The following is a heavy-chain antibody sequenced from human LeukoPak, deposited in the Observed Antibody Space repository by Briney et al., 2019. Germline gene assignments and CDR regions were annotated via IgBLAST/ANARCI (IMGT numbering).Heavy chain of an antibody. V-gene: IGHV4-39*07. CDR1: GGSISSSSYY. J-gene: IGHJ1*01. CDR2: IYYSGST. Sequence: PSETLSLTCTVSGGSISSSSYYRGWIRQPPGKGLEWIGSIYYSGSTYYNPSLKSRVTISVDTSKNQFSLKLSSVTAADTAVYYCARYTWELQHWGQGTLVTVSS. D-gene: IGHD1-26*01. CDR3: ARYTWELQH.